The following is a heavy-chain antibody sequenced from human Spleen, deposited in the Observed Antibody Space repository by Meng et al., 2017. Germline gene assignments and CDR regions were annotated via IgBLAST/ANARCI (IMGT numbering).Heavy chain of an antibody. CDR3: ARATVTPGAYYYGMDV. D-gene: IGHD4-11*01. J-gene: IGHJ6*02. Sequence: GESLKISCAASGFTFSSYDMHWVRQATGKGLEWVSAIGTAGDTYYPGSVKGRFTISRENAKNSLYLQMNSLRAGDTAVYYCARATVTPGAYYYGMDVWGQGTTVTVSS. CDR2: IGTAGDT. CDR1: GFTFSSYD. V-gene: IGHV3-13*01.